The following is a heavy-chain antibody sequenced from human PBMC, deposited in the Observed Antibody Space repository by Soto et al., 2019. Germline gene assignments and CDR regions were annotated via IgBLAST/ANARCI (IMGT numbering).Heavy chain of an antibody. CDR2: VSYSGST. CDR1: DGSISSSSSY. Sequence: PSETLSLTCTVSDGSISSSSSYWGWIRQPPGKGLEWIGTVSYSGSTYYNPSLKGRVTIAVETSKNQFSLRLSSVTAADTAVYHCAKTFCTKGACKQTVFAYCAQGTLVTVSS. V-gene: IGHV4-39*01. J-gene: IGHJ4*02. CDR3: AKTFCTKGACKQTVFAY. D-gene: IGHD2-8*01.